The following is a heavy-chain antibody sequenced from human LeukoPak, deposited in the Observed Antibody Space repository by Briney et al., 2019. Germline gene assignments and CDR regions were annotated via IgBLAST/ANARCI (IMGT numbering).Heavy chain of an antibody. D-gene: IGHD3-22*01. J-gene: IGHJ4*02. Sequence: SVKVSFKASGGTFSIYAISWVRQAPGQGLEWMGGIIPIFGTANYAQKFQGRVTITADRSTSTAYMELSSLRSEDTAVYYCATHDYYDSSGYYDYWGQGTLVTVTS. CDR1: GGTFSIYA. CDR2: IIPIFGTA. CDR3: ATHDYYDSSGYYDY. V-gene: IGHV1-69*06.